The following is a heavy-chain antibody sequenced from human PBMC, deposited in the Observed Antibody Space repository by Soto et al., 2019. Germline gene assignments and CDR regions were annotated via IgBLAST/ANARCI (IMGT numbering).Heavy chain of an antibody. V-gene: IGHV1-46*01. CDR2: INPNNGST. CDR1: GYTFTSYG. Sequence: ASVKVSCKASGYTFTSYGISWVRQAPGQGLEWMGIINPNNGSTSYAQKFQGRVTITRDTSTSTVYMELSSLRSEDTAVYYCARVKVTYFDYWGQGTLVTVSS. CDR3: ARVKVTYFDY. J-gene: IGHJ4*02. D-gene: IGHD2-21*02.